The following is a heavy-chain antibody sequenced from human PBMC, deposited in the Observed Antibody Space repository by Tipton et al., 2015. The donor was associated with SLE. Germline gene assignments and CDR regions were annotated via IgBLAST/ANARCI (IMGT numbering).Heavy chain of an antibody. CDR1: GFIFSNYG. CDR3: ARDSCSRPSCFDV. J-gene: IGHJ4*02. CDR2: IQYDGSEK. V-gene: IGHV3-33*01. Sequence: RSLRLSCAASGFIFSNYGMHWVRQAPGKGLEWVAAIQYDGSEKYYGDSVEGRVSISRDDSNNMLYLQMNSLRAEDTAVYYCARDSCSRPSCFDVWGQGTLVTVSS. D-gene: IGHD2-2*01.